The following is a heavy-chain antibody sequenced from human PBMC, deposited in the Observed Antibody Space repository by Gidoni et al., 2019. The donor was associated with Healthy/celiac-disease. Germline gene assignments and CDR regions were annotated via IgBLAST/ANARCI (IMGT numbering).Heavy chain of an antibody. Sequence: QVQLQESGPGLVKPSQTLSLPCTVSGGSISSGGYYWSWIRQHPGKGLVWIGYSYYSGSTYYNPFLKSRVTISEDTSKSQFSLKLSAVTAVDTCVYYCAREQCLVHGGWHVDYWGQGTLVTVSS. D-gene: IGHD6-19*01. CDR3: AREQCLVHGGWHVDY. CDR1: GGSISSGGYY. CDR2: SYYSGST. V-gene: IGHV4-31*03. J-gene: IGHJ4*02.